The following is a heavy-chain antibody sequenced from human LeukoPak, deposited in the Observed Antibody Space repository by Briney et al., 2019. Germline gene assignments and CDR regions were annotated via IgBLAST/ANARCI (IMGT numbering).Heavy chain of an antibody. CDR3: ARSDSSGYYNI. V-gene: IGHV3-30*03. Sequence: PGGSLRLSCAASGFTFSSYGMHWVRQAPGKGLEWVAVISYDGSNKYYADSVKGRFTISRDNSKNSLYLQMNSLRAEDTAVYYCARSDSSGYYNIWGQGTMVTVSS. J-gene: IGHJ3*01. D-gene: IGHD3-22*01. CDR1: GFTFSSYG. CDR2: ISYDGSNK.